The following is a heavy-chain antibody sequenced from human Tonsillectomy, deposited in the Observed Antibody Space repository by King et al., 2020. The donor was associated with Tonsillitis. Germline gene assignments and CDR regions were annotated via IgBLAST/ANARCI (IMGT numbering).Heavy chain of an antibody. V-gene: IGHV4-61*02. J-gene: IGHJ4*02. CDR2: IYTSGST. D-gene: IGHD4-11*01. CDR1: GGSISSGSYY. Sequence: VQLQESGPGLVKPSQTPSLTCTVSGGSISSGSYYWSWIRQPAGKGLEWIGRIYTSGSTNYNPSLKSRVTMSVDTSKNQFSLKLSSVTAADTAVYYCAREGTGVTTPHFDYWGQGTLVTVSS. CDR3: AREGTGVTTPHFDY.